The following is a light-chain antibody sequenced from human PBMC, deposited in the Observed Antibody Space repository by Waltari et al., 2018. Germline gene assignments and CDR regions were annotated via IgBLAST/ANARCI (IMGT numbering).Light chain of an antibody. J-gene: IGLJ1*01. CDR3: QVWDSGSDHYV. CDR2: DDG. V-gene: IGLV3-21*02. Sequence: SYVLTQPPSVSVAPGQTARITCDGNKIGSKNVHWYQQKPGQATVLVVYDDGDRPSGIPERFSGSNSGNTATLTINRVDAGDEADYYCQVWDSGSDHYVFGTVTKVTVL. CDR1: KIGSKN.